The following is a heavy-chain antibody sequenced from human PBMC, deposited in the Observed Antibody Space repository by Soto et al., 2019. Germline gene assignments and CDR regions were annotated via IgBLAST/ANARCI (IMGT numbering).Heavy chain of an antibody. CDR1: GASIRSRGYY. Sequence: PSETLSLTCTASGASIRSRGYYWSWIPHDPGKGLEWLGYIYDNGTTYYNPSLKSRVSISRDKSKNQFSLKMTSLTAADTAVYYCASGLVGATTWFGTWGQ. D-gene: IGHD1-26*01. V-gene: IGHV4-31*03. CDR3: ASGLVGATTWFGT. J-gene: IGHJ5*02. CDR2: IYDNGTT.